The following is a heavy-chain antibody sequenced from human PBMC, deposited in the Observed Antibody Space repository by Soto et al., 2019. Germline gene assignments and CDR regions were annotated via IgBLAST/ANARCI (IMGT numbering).Heavy chain of an antibody. Sequence: QVQLVQSGAEVKKPGSSVKVSCKASGGTFSSYTISWVRQAPGQGLEWMGRIIPILGIANYAQKFQGRVPITADKSTSTAYMELSSLRSEDTAVYYCARATMVRGVIIRYFQHWGQGTLVTVSS. V-gene: IGHV1-69*02. CDR3: ARATMVRGVIIRYFQH. CDR2: IIPILGIA. CDR1: GGTFSSYT. J-gene: IGHJ1*01. D-gene: IGHD3-10*01.